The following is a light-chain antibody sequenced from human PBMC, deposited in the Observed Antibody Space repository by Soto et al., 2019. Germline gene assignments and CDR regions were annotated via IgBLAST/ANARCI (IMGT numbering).Light chain of an antibody. J-gene: IGKJ1*01. CDR1: QSVSSN. V-gene: IGKV3-15*01. Sequence: EIVMTQSPATLSVYPGERATLSCRASQSVSSNLAWYQQKPGQAPRLLIYGASTRATGIPARFSGSGSGTEFTLIISSLQSEDFAVYYCQQYNNWPSWTFGQGTKVDIK. CDR3: QQYNNWPSWT. CDR2: GAS.